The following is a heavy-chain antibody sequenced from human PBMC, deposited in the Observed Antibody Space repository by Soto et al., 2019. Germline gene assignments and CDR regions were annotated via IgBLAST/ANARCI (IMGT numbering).Heavy chain of an antibody. CDR1: GYTLTELS. V-gene: IGHV1-24*01. CDR3: ATAVAAAGTRVLDV. D-gene: IGHD6-13*01. Sequence: ASVKVSCKVSGYTLTELSMHWVRQAPGKGLEWMGGFDPEDGETIYAQKFQGRVTMTEDTSTDTAYMELSSLRSEDTAVYYCATAVAAAGTRVLDVWGKGTTVTVSS. CDR2: FDPEDGET. J-gene: IGHJ6*04.